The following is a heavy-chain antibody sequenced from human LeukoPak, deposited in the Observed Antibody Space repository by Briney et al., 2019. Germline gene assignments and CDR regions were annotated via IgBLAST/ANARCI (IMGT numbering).Heavy chain of an antibody. J-gene: IGHJ4*02. Sequence: SETLSLTCTVSGGSISSGSYYWSWIRQPAGKGLEWIGRIYTSGSTNYNPSLKSRVTISVDTSKNQFSLKLSSVTAADAAVYYCASYAGGYWGQGTLVTVSS. CDR1: GGSISSGSYY. CDR3: ASYAGGY. CDR2: IYTSGST. D-gene: IGHD3-16*01. V-gene: IGHV4-61*02.